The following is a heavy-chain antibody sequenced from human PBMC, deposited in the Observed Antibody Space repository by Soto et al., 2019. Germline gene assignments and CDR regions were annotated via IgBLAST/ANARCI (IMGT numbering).Heavy chain of an antibody. CDR3: AMVYVYVTPSPQDV. V-gene: IGHV1-18*01. CDR1: VYTFTSYV. J-gene: IGHJ6*01. Sequence: QVQLVQSGAEVKNPGASVKVSCKASVYTFTSYVIGWARQAPGQGIEWMGWINTYNVNTKYAQNVQVRVTLTTYTATSTDYMELRSLRSNDTVIFYCAMVYVYVTPSPQDVWGQGTTVIVSA. D-gene: IGHD2-8*01. CDR2: INTYNVNT.